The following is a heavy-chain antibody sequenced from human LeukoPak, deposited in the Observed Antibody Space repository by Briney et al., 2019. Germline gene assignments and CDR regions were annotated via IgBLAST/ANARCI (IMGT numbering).Heavy chain of an antibody. CDR1: GGSISSYY. CDR2: IYYSGST. V-gene: IGHV4-59*01. J-gene: IGHJ4*02. Sequence: PSETLSLTCTVSGGSISSYYWSWIRQPPGKGLEWIGYIYYSGSTNYNPSLKSRVTISVDTSKNQFSLKLSSVTAADTAVYYCARDDRDYGSGSYDYWGQGTLVIVSS. CDR3: ARDDRDYGSGSYDY. D-gene: IGHD3-10*01.